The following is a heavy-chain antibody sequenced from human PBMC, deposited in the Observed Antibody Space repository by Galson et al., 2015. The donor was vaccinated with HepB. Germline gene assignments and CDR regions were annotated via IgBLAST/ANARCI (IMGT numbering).Heavy chain of an antibody. D-gene: IGHD3-10*01. CDR1: GGSFSGYY. CDR3: ARGPRGFDY. J-gene: IGHJ4*02. CDR2: INHSGST. Sequence: SETLSLTCAVYGGSFSGYYWSWIRQPPGKGLEWIGEINHSGSTNYNPSLKSRVTISVDTSKNQFSLKLSSVTAADTAVYYCARGPRGFDYWGQGTLVTVSS. V-gene: IGHV4-34*01.